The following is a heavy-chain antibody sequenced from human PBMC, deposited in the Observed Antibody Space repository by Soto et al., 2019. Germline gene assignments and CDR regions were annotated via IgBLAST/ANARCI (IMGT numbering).Heavy chain of an antibody. D-gene: IGHD6-13*01. CDR3: ARYGYSSSWYPPLSYYYGMDV. V-gene: IGHV5-51*01. CDR2: IYPGDSDT. Sequence: GESLKISCKGSGYSFTSYWIGWVRQMPGKGLEWMGIIYPGDSDTRYSPSFQGQVTISADKSISTAYLQWSSLKASDTAMYYCARYGYSSSWYPPLSYYYGMDVWGQGTTVTVSS. CDR1: GYSFTSYW. J-gene: IGHJ6*02.